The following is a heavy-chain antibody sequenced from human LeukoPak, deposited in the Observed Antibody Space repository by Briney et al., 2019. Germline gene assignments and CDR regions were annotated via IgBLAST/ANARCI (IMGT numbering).Heavy chain of an antibody. V-gene: IGHV1-18*01. CDR1: GYTFTSYG. J-gene: IGHJ4*02. D-gene: IGHD3-16*02. CDR3: ARTMITFGGVIVPPDY. CDR2: ISAYNGNT. Sequence: GASVKVSCKASGYTFTSYGISWVRQAPGQGLEWMGWISAYNGNTNYAQKLQGRVTMTTDTSTSTAYMELRSLRSDDTAVCYCARTMITFGGVIVPPDYWGQGTLVTVSS.